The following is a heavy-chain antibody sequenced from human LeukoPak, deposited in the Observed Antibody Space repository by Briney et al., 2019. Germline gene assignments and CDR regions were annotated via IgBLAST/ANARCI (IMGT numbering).Heavy chain of an antibody. Sequence: SETLSLTCAVYGGSFSGYYWSWIRQPPGKGLEWIGEINHSGSTNYNPSLKSRVTISVDTSKNQFSLKLSSVTAADTAVYYCARDNYGSGSFYYFDYWGQGTLVTVSS. CDR3: ARDNYGSGSFYYFDY. CDR1: GGSFSGYY. V-gene: IGHV4-34*01. D-gene: IGHD3-10*01. CDR2: INHSGST. J-gene: IGHJ4*02.